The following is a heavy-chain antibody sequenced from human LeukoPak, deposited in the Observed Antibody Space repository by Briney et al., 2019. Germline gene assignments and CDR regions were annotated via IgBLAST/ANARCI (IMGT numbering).Heavy chain of an antibody. V-gene: IGHV3-7*01. Sequence: GGSLRLSCAASGFTFRSYAMSWVRQAPGKGLEWVANIKQDGSEKYYVDSVKGRFTISRDNAKNSLYLQMNSLRAEDTAVHYCARDHPNPYYYYGMDVWGQGTTVTVSS. CDR1: GFTFRSYA. J-gene: IGHJ6*02. CDR2: IKQDGSEK. CDR3: ARDHPNPYYYYGMDV. D-gene: IGHD1-14*01.